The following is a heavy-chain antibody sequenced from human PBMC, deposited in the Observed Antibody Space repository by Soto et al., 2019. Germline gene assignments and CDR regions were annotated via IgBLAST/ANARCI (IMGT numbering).Heavy chain of an antibody. Sequence: QVQLVQSGAEVKKPGASVQVSCKASGYVFTGHGISWVRQAPGQGLEWLAWISAYNGNTKYAQKFQGRVTMTTDASTSTAYLELSSLRSDDTAVYYCAIPSGDYGDYGLSFAYWGQGTLVTVSS. CDR3: AIPSGDYGDYGLSFAY. CDR1: GYVFTGHG. D-gene: IGHD4-17*01. V-gene: IGHV1-18*01. J-gene: IGHJ4*02. CDR2: ISAYNGNT.